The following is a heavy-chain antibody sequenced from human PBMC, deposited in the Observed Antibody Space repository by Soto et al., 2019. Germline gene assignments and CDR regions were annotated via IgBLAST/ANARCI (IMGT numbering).Heavy chain of an antibody. D-gene: IGHD3-10*01. J-gene: IGHJ6*02. CDR2: IIPIFGTA. CDR1: GGTFSSYA. Sequence: SVKVSCKASGGTFSSYAISWVRQAPGQGLDWMGGIIPIFGTANYAQKFQGRVTITADESRSTAYMELSSLRSEDTAVYYCARGITMVRGVIIPAGGYGMDVWGQGTTVTVSS. V-gene: IGHV1-69*13. CDR3: ARGITMVRGVIIPAGGYGMDV.